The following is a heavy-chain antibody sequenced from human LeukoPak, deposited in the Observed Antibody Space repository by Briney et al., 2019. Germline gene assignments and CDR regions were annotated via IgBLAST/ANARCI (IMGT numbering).Heavy chain of an antibody. J-gene: IGHJ4*02. CDR3: ARGRVITAAGNFDY. D-gene: IGHD6-13*01. V-gene: IGHV3-7*01. Sequence: GGSLRLSCEASGFTFSSSWMTWVRQAPGKGLEWVANIKQDGNEKYYVKSVRGRFTISRDNAKNSLYLQMNSLRAEDTAVYYCARGRVITAAGNFDYWGQGTLVTVSS. CDR2: IKQDGNEK. CDR1: GFTFSSSW.